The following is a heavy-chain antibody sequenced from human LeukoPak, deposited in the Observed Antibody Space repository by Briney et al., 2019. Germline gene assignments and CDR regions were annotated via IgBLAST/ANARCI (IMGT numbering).Heavy chain of an antibody. CDR1: GGSISFISSSTYY. Sequence: SETLSLTCTVSGGSISFISSSTYYWGWIRQAPGKGLEWIGSLYYGENSHYNPSLKSRATLSVDTSTNQFSLKLTSVTAADAAVYFCARQLPTAAADTRGYFDYWGQGTVVTVSS. V-gene: IGHV4-39*01. J-gene: IGHJ4*02. CDR2: LYYGENS. D-gene: IGHD6-25*01. CDR3: ARQLPTAAADTRGYFDY.